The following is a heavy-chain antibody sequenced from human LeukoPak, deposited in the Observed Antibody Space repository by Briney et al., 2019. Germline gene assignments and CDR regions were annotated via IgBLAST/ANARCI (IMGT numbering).Heavy chain of an antibody. D-gene: IGHD3-22*01. Sequence: ASVKVCCKASGYTFTSYDINWVRQATGQGLEWMGWLNTNSGNTGYAQKFQGRVTMTRNTSISTAYMELSSLRSEDTAVYYCASLKNYYDSSGYLVTDAFDIWGQGTMVTVSS. CDR1: GYTFTSYD. CDR2: LNTNSGNT. V-gene: IGHV1-8*01. CDR3: ASLKNYYDSSGYLVTDAFDI. J-gene: IGHJ3*02.